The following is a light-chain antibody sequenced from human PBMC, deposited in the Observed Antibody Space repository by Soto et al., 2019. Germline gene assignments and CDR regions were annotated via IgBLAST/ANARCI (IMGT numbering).Light chain of an antibody. CDR1: QDLAMF. Sequence: EIVLIQSPATLSLSPGDRATLSCRASQDLAMFLAWYQQKPGQPPRLLIHDASNRAAGIPARFSGSGSGTDFALTFSALEPEDFAIYYCQHRRNSFYTFGQGTRLEI. CDR3: QHRRNSFYT. J-gene: IGKJ2*01. CDR2: DAS. V-gene: IGKV3-11*01.